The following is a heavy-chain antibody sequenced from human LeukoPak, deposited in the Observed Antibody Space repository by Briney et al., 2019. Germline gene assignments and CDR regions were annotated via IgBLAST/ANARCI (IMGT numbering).Heavy chain of an antibody. D-gene: IGHD3-16*01. CDR1: GYTFTGYY. V-gene: IGHV1-2*02. Sequence: ASVKVSGKTSGYTFTGYYMHWVRQAPGQGLEWMGWINPDSGGTTYAQKFQGRVTITADKSTRTAYMELSSLRSEDTAVYYCARDNDSRDPPHFDYWGQGTLVTVSS. CDR2: INPDSGGT. J-gene: IGHJ4*02. CDR3: ARDNDSRDPPHFDY.